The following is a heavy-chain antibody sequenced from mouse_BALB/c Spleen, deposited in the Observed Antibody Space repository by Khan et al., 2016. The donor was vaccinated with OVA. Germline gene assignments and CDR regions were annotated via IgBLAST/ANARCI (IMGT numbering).Heavy chain of an antibody. V-gene: IGHV3-2*02. Sequence: EVQLQESGPGLVKPSQSLSLTCTVTGYSITSDYAWNWIRQFPGNKLEWMGYISYSGSTSKKPSLKSRILITRDTSKNQFFLQWNSVTTEDRATYYYVRGRAYWGQGTLVTVSA. CDR3: VRGRAY. J-gene: IGHJ3*01. CDR1: GYSITSDYA. CDR2: ISYSGST.